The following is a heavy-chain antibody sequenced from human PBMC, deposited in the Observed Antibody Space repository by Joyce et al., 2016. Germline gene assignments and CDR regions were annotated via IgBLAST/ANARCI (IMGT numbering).Heavy chain of an antibody. Sequence: QVQLQESGPGLVKPSETLSLTCTVSDGSINNNYWSWIRQPPGKGQEWIADIQSSGNTNYNPSPKSRVTISADTSKNQFSLKLSSVTAADTARDFCARLEVVLSAAAKKADWYFDLWGRGTLVTVSS. D-gene: IGHD2-2*01. CDR3: ARLEVVLSAAAKKADWYFDL. J-gene: IGHJ2*01. V-gene: IGHV4-59*01. CDR1: DGSINNNY. CDR2: IQSSGNT.